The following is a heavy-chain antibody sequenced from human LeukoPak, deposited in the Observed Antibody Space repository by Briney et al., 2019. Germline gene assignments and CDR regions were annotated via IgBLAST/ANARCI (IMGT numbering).Heavy chain of an antibody. D-gene: IGHD6-19*01. CDR3: AKGYGSGWYDNWFDP. V-gene: IGHV3-23*01. CDR1: GFNFSSYA. J-gene: IGHJ5*02. CDR2: ISDHGGAT. Sequence: GGSLRLSCAASGFNFSSYAMSWVRQAPGKGLEWVSTISDHGGATYYADSVKRRFIISRDNSKNTLYLQMDTLRAEDTALYYCAKGYGSGWYDNWFDPWGQGTLVTVSS.